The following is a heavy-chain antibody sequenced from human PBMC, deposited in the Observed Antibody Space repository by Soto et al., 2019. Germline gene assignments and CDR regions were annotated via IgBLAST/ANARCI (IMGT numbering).Heavy chain of an antibody. CDR3: ARGLFVDTAMVPFDY. Sequence: ASVKVSCKASGGTFSSYAISWVRQAPGQGLEWMGGIIPIFGTANYAQKFQGRVTITADESTSTAYMELSSLRSEDTAVYYCARGLFVDTAMVPFDYWGQGTLATVSS. D-gene: IGHD5-18*01. CDR2: IIPIFGTA. V-gene: IGHV1-69*13. J-gene: IGHJ4*02. CDR1: GGTFSSYA.